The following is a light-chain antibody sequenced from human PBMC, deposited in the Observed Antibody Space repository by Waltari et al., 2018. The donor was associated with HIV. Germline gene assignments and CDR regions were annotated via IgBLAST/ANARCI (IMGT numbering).Light chain of an antibody. CDR1: SSDVGGYNY. Sequence: QSALTQPASVSGSPGQSITISCTGTSSDVGGYNYVSWYQQHPGKVPKLMIFEVSNRPSGVSNRFSGSKSGNTASLTISGLQAEDEADYYCSSYTSSSTLYVFGSGTKVTVL. CDR2: EVS. V-gene: IGLV2-14*01. J-gene: IGLJ1*01. CDR3: SSYTSSSTLYV.